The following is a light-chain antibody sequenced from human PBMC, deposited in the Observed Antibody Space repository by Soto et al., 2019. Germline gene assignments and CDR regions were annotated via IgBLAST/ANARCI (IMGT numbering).Light chain of an antibody. J-gene: IGKJ4*01. CDR2: GAS. CDR3: QQYGSSPLT. V-gene: IGKV3-20*01. CDR1: QSVSSSY. Sequence: IVVSLSPATLSLSKGERATLSCRASQSVSSSYLAWYQQKSGQAPRLLIYGASSRATGIPDRFSGSGSGTDFTLTISRLEPEDFAVYYCQQYGSSPLTFGGGTRWIS.